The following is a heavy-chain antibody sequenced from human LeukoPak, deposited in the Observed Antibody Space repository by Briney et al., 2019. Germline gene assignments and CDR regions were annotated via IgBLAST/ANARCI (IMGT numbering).Heavy chain of an antibody. D-gene: IGHD3-22*01. CDR1: GGSISSGDYY. J-gene: IGHJ5*02. Sequence: PSQTLSLTCTVSGGSISSGDYYWSWIRQPPGKGLEWIGYIYYSGSTYYNPSLKSRVTISVDTSKNQFSLKLSSVTAADTAVYYCARDPTFTMIVVAWGQGTLVTVSS. V-gene: IGHV4-30-4*01. CDR2: IYYSGST. CDR3: ARDPTFTMIVVA.